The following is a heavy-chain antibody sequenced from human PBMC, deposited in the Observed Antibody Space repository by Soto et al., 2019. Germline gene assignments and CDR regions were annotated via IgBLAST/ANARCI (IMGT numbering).Heavy chain of an antibody. D-gene: IGHD3-10*01. CDR1: GGSFSGYY. CDR3: ARVIYGSGSYYIHYFDY. Sequence: ASETLSLTCAVYGGSFSGYYWSWIRQPPGKGLEWIGEINHSGSTNYNPSLKSRVTISVDTSKNQFSLKLSSVTAADTAVYYCARVIYGSGSYYIHYFDYWGQGTLVTVS. J-gene: IGHJ4*02. V-gene: IGHV4-34*01. CDR2: INHSGST.